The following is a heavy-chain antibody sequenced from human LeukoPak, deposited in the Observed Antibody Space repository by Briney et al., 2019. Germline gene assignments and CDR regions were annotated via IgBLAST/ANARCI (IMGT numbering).Heavy chain of an antibody. J-gene: IGHJ4*02. V-gene: IGHV1-69*05. D-gene: IGHD6-13*01. CDR1: GGTFSSYA. Sequence: SVRVSCKASGGTFSSYAISWVRQAPGQGLEWMGRIIPIFGTANYAQKFQGRVTITTDESTSTAYMELSSLRSEDTAVYYCASPIAAAGTTTWGQGTLVTVSS. CDR3: ASPIAAAGTTT. CDR2: IIPIFGTA.